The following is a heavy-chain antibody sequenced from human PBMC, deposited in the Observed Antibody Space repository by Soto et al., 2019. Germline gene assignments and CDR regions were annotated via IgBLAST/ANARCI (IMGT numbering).Heavy chain of an antibody. CDR2: ISPNSGGA. CDR1: GYTFTGYY. D-gene: IGHD3-22*01. Sequence: QVQLVQSGAEVKKPGASVKVSCKASGYTFTGYYMHWVRQAPGQGLEWMGWISPNSGGANYAQKFQGWVTRTRDTSISTAYMELSRLRSDDTAVYYCASGAAYYYDSSAYYPQDWYFDLRGRGTLVTVSS. CDR3: ASGAAYYYDSSAYYPQDWYFDL. V-gene: IGHV1-2*04. J-gene: IGHJ2*01.